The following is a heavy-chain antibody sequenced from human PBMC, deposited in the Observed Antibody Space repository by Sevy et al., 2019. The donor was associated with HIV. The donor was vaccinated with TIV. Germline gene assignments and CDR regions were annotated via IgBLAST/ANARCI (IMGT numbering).Heavy chain of an antibody. V-gene: IGHV4-34*01. CDR3: ARGGPIVVVPAPDYYYYGMDV. Sequence: SETLSLTCAVYGGSFSGYYWSWIRQPPGKGLEWIGEISHSGSTNYNPSLKSRVTISVDTSKNQFSLKLSSVTAADTAVYYCARGGPIVVVPAPDYYYYGMDVWGQGTTVTVSS. CDR1: GGSFSGYY. J-gene: IGHJ6*02. CDR2: ISHSGST. D-gene: IGHD2-2*01.